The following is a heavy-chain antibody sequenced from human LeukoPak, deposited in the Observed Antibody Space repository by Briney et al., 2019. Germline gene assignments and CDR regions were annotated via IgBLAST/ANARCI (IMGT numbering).Heavy chain of an antibody. CDR2: IDPNSGGT. CDR3: ASGFWSGYYTGAY. D-gene: IGHD3-3*01. V-gene: IGHV1-2*02. CDR1: GYTFTDYY. J-gene: IGHJ4*02. Sequence: ASVKVSCKASGYTFTDYYIHWVRQAPGQGLEWMGWIDPNSGGTNYAQKFQGRVTMTRDTSISTAYMELNRLRSDDTAVYYCASGFWSGYYTGAYWGQGTLVTVSS.